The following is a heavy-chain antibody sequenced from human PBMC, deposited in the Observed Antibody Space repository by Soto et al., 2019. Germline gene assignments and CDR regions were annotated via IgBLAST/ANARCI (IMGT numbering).Heavy chain of an antibody. J-gene: IGHJ4*02. V-gene: IGHV3-66*01. D-gene: IGHD2-2*01. CDR1: GFTVSISY. CDR3: AKRKYSPSTTCFDY. CDR2: RYSDGRS. Sequence: VESGGALVQPGGSLRLSCAGSGFTVSISYMTWVRQVHGKGLEWVSIRYSDGRSYHAESVKGRFTISTDDSENTLYLQMSSLRAEDTAVHYCAKRKYSPSTTCFDYWGQGTQVTVSS.